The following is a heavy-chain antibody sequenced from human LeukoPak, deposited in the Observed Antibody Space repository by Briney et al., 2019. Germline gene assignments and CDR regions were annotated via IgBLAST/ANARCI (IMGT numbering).Heavy chain of an antibody. D-gene: IGHD6-13*01. V-gene: IGHV3-23*01. CDR2: ISGSGGST. Sequence: GGSLRLSCAASGFTFSSYAMSWVRQAPGKGLEWVSTISGSGGSTYYADSVKGRFTISRDNSKNTLYLQMNSLRAEDTAVYYCAKVPSRAAAGYYFDYWAQGTLVTVSS. CDR1: GFTFSSYA. J-gene: IGHJ4*02. CDR3: AKVPSRAAAGYYFDY.